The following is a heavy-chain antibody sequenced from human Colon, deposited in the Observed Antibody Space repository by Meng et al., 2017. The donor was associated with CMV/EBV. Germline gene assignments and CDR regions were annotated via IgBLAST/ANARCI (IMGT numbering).Heavy chain of an antibody. CDR2: IKQGGSEK. Sequence: GESLKISCAASGFTFSSYWMSWVRQAPGKGLEWVANIKQGGSEKYYVDSVKGRFTISRDNAKNSLYLQMNSLRAEDTAVYYCARRIGDYFDYWGQGTLVTVSS. V-gene: IGHV3-7*01. J-gene: IGHJ4*02. D-gene: IGHD2-15*01. CDR1: GFTFSSYW. CDR3: ARRIGDYFDY.